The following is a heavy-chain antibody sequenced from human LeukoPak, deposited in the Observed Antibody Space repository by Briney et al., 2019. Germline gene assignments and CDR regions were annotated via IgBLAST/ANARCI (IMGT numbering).Heavy chain of an antibody. Sequence: GGSLRLSCAASGFTFRSYRMHWVRKAPGKGLVWVSRINTDGSSSSYADSVKGRFTISRDNAQNTLYLQMNRLRAEDTAVYYCARTPWSSGWEDYWGQGTLVTVSS. CDR2: INTDGSSS. V-gene: IGHV3-74*01. CDR1: GFTFRSYR. J-gene: IGHJ4*02. D-gene: IGHD6-19*01. CDR3: ARTPWSSGWEDY.